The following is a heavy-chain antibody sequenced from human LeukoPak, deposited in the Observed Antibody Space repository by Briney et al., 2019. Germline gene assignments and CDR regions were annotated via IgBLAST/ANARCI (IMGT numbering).Heavy chain of an antibody. CDR3: ARYLITMIAGYMDV. D-gene: IGHD3-22*01. CDR2: ISSSSSYV. CDR1: GFTFSSYD. J-gene: IGHJ6*03. V-gene: IGHV3-21*01. Sequence: GGSLRLSCAASGFTFSSYDMHWVRQAPGKGLEAVSSISSSSSYVYYADSVKGRFTISRDNAKNSLYLQMNSLRAEDTAVYYCARYLITMIAGYMDVWGKGTTVTVSS.